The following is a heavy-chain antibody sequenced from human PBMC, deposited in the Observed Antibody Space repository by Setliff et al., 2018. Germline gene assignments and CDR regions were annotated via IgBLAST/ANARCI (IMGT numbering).Heavy chain of an antibody. CDR1: GFTFSFHW. CDR3: ATGQHSGSWTLDQ. V-gene: IGHV3-7*03. CDR2: INQDGGGE. J-gene: IGHJ4*02. Sequence: GGSLRLSCAASGFTFSFHWMSWVRQAPDKGLEWVASINQDGGGESYVDSVKGRFTISRDNAKNSLYLQMNSLRVEDTAVYYCATGQHSGSWTLDQWGQGTLVTVSS. D-gene: IGHD6-13*01.